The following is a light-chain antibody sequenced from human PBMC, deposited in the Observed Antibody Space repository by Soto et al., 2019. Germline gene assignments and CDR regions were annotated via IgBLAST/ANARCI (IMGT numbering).Light chain of an antibody. CDR3: CSYAGTTTV. CDR2: EGS. Sequence: QSALTQPASVSGSPGQSITISCTGTSSDVGNYNFVSWYQQHPGKAPKLMIYEGSKRPSGVSNRFSGSKSGNTASLTISGLQAEDDADYYCCSYAGTTTVFGGGTKLTVL. V-gene: IGLV2-23*01. J-gene: IGLJ2*01. CDR1: SSDVGNYNF.